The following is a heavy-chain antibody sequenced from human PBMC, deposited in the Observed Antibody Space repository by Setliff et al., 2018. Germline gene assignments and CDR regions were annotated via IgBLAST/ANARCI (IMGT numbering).Heavy chain of an antibody. Sequence: SETLSLTCNVSGGSISSSYWSWIRQSPGKGLEWIGYFYHSESMSYNPSLKGRVTMSADTSKKQFSLKLNSVTAADTAIYYCARGGGRIRQLGATGVHTFDIWGQGTMVTVS. V-gene: IGHV4-59*08. CDR2: FYHSESM. D-gene: IGHD1-1*01. J-gene: IGHJ3*02. CDR1: GGSISSSY. CDR3: ARGGGRIRQLGATGVHTFDI.